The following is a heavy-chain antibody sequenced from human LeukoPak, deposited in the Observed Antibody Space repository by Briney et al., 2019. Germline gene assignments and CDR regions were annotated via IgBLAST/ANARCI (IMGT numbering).Heavy chain of an antibody. CDR1: GFTFSSYA. CDR3: IAGGWSTDAFEM. J-gene: IGHJ3*02. Sequence: GGSLRLSCAASGFTFSSYAMSWVRQAPGKGLEWVSVISGSGGSTYYADSVKGRFTISRDNSKNMLFLQINSLRGEDTAVYYCIAGGWSTDAFEMWGQGATVTVSS. CDR2: ISGSGGST. V-gene: IGHV3-23*01. D-gene: IGHD6-19*01.